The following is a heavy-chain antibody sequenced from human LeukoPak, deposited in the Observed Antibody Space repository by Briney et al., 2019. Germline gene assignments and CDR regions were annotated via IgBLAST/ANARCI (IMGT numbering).Heavy chain of an antibody. CDR3: ARVAEAAAFDS. J-gene: IGHJ4*02. CDR1: GFTFSNYN. D-gene: IGHD6-13*01. CDR2: ITSSSSYK. Sequence: GGSLRLSCAAPGFTFSNYNMNWVRQAPGKGLEWISSITSSSSYKFYADSVKGRFTISRDNAKNSLYLQMNSLRAEDTAVYYCARVAEAAAFDSWGQGTLVTVSS. V-gene: IGHV3-21*01.